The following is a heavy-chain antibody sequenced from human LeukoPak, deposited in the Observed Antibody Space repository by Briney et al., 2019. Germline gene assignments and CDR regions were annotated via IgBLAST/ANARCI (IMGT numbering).Heavy chain of an antibody. CDR1: GGSFSGYY. D-gene: IGHD4-23*01. V-gene: IGHV4-34*01. CDR3: ASGTTVVPFDY. J-gene: IGHJ4*02. CDR2: INHSGST. Sequence: PSDTLSLTCSVYGGSFSGYYWSWIRQPPGKGLEWIGEINHSGSTNYNPSLKSRVTISVDTSKNQFSLKLSSVTAADTAVYYCASGTTVVPFDYWGQGTLVTVSS.